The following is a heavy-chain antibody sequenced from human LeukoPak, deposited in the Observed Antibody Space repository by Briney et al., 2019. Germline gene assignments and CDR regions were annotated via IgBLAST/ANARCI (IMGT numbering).Heavy chain of an antibody. Sequence: PGGSLRLSCAASGITVSSNYMSWVRQAPGKGLEWVSSISTSSSYIYYADSVKGRFTISRDNAKNSLYLQLNSLRAEDTAVYYCARDLFSVAGRTSRFAPWGQGTLVTVSS. V-gene: IGHV3-21*01. D-gene: IGHD6-19*01. CDR1: GITVSSNY. J-gene: IGHJ5*02. CDR2: ISTSSSYI. CDR3: ARDLFSVAGRTSRFAP.